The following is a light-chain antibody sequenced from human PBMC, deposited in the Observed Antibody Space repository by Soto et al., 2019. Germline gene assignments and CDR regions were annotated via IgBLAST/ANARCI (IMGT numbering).Light chain of an antibody. CDR1: QSVSTW. CDR2: KSS. Sequence: DIQMTKSPSTLSASEGDRLTISCRASQSVSTWLAWYQQKPGRAPKLLIYKSSILESGVPSRFSGSGSGTEFTLTISSLQPDDVATYYCQQFNTSPWTFGQGTKVDI. J-gene: IGKJ1*01. V-gene: IGKV1-5*03. CDR3: QQFNTSPWT.